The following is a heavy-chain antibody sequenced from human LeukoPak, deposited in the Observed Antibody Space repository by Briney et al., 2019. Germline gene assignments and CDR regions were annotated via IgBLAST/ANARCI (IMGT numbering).Heavy chain of an antibody. Sequence: GESLRLSCAASGFTFSNAWMSWVRQAPGKGLEWVSYISDTSYTIYYADSVKGRFTISRDTAKNSLYLQMSRLRDEDTAVYYCARAFLGGDYWGQGPLVTVSS. CDR1: GFTFSNAW. CDR2: ISDTSYTI. J-gene: IGHJ4*02. CDR3: ARAFLGGDY. D-gene: IGHD3-3*02. V-gene: IGHV3-48*02.